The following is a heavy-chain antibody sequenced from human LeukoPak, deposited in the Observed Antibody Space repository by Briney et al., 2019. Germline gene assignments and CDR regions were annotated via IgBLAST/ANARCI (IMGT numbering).Heavy chain of an antibody. J-gene: IGHJ4*02. D-gene: IGHD3-22*01. CDR1: GGSISSSSYY. CDR2: IYYSGST. Sequence: SETLSLTCTVSGGSISSSSYYWGWIRQPPGKGLEWIGSIYYSGSTYYNPSLKSRVTISVDTSKNQFSLKLSSVTAADTAVCYCARHTPTYYYDSSGYYYPFDYWGQGTLVTVSS. V-gene: IGHV4-39*01. CDR3: ARHTPTYYYDSSGYYYPFDY.